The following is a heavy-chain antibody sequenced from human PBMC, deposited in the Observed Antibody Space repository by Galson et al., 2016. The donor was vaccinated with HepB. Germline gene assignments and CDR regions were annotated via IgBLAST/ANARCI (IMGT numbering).Heavy chain of an antibody. CDR2: IDSAGDT. CDR3: ARALLGGGAGGSDTVAVPSAMDH. V-gene: IGHV3-13*01. CDR1: GFIFSDYD. D-gene: IGHD2-2*01. J-gene: IGHJ4*02. Sequence: SLRLSCAASGFIFSDYDMHWVRQVTGKSLEWVSAIDSAGDTFYPGSVKGRFTISRVNAKNSLYLQMNGLRAGDTAVYYCARALLGGGAGGSDTVAVPSAMDHWGQGTLVTVSS.